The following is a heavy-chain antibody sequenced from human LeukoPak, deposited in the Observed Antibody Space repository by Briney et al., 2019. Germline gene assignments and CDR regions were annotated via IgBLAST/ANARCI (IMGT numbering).Heavy chain of an antibody. CDR3: ARGPGSRGIFDY. Sequence: PGGSLRLSCAASGFTVSSNYMSWVRQAPGKGLECVSFLYTGGDTYYADSVKGRFTISRDNSKNTLYLQMNSLRAEDTAVYYCARGPGSRGIFDYWGQGILVTVSS. CDR1: GFTVSSNY. V-gene: IGHV3-53*01. D-gene: IGHD3-10*01. J-gene: IGHJ4*02. CDR2: LYTGGDT.